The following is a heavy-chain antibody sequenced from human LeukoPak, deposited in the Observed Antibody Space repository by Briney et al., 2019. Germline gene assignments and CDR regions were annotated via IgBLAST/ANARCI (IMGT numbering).Heavy chain of an antibody. CDR3: ARDQYYDFWSGYYYYYYGMDV. Sequence: GGSLRLSCAASGFTFSSYWMSWVRQAPRKGLEWVANIKQDGSEKYYVDSVKGRFTISRDNAKNSLYLQMNSLRAEDTAVYYCARDQYYDFWSGYYYYYYGMDVWGQGTTVTVSS. V-gene: IGHV3-7*03. CDR2: IKQDGSEK. D-gene: IGHD3-3*01. CDR1: GFTFSSYW. J-gene: IGHJ6*02.